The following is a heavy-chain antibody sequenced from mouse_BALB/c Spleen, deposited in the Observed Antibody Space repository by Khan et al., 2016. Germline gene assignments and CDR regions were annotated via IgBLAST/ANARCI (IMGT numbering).Heavy chain of an antibody. CDR2: IRNKANGYTT. V-gene: IGHV7-3*02. CDR1: GFTFTDYY. CDR3: AIDRTTSPAYWYFDV. J-gene: IGHJ1*01. D-gene: IGHD1-1*01. Sequence: EVELVESGGGLVQPGGSLRLSCATSGFTFTDYYMSWVRQPPGKALEWLGFIRNKANGYTTEYSASVKGRFTISRDNSQSILYLQMNTLRAEDSATYYCAIDRTTSPAYWYFDVWGAGTTVTVSS.